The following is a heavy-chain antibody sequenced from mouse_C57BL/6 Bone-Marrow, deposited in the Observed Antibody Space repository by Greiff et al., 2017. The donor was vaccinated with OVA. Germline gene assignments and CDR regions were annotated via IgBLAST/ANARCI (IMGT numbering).Heavy chain of an antibody. CDR1: GYAFSSSW. Sequence: VQRVESGPELVKPGASVKISCKASGYAFSSSWMNWVKQRPGKGLEWIGRIYPGDGDTNYNGKFKGKATLTADKSSSTAYMQLSSLTSEDSAVYFCARYGGFDYWGQGTTLTVSS. V-gene: IGHV1-82*01. CDR3: ARYGGFDY. CDR2: IYPGDGDT. J-gene: IGHJ2*01. D-gene: IGHD1-1*01.